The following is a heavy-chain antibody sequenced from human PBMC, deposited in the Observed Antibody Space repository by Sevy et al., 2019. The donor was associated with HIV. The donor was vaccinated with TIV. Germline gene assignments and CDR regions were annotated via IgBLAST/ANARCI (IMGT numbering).Heavy chain of an antibody. V-gene: IGHV3-23*01. Sequence: GGSLRLSCAASGFTFSSYAMSWVRQAPGKGLEWVSAISGSGGSTYYVDSVKGRFPISRDNSKNTLYLQMNSLRAEDTAVYYCAKAGYSSSRVAFDIWGQGTMVTVSS. CDR2: ISGSGGST. J-gene: IGHJ3*02. CDR3: AKAGYSSSRVAFDI. CDR1: GFTFSSYA. D-gene: IGHD6-13*01.